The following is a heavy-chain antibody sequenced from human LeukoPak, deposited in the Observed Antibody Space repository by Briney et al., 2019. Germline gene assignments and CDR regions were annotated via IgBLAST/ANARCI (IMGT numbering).Heavy chain of an antibody. J-gene: IGHJ6*02. D-gene: IGHD6-13*01. V-gene: IGHV3-33*01. CDR2: IWYDGSNK. Sequence: PGGSLRLSCAASGFTFSSYGMHWVRQAPDKGLEWVAVIWYDGSNKYYADSVKGRFTISRDNSTNTLYLQMHSMRAEDTAVYYCARDQRPQQLVRAISYYYGMDVWGQGTTVTVSS. CDR1: GFTFSSYG. CDR3: ARDQRPQQLVRAISYYYGMDV.